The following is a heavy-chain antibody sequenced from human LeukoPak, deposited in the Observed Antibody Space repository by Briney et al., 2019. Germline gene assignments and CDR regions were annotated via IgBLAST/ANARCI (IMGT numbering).Heavy chain of an antibody. Sequence: ASVKVPCKASGGTFSSYAISWVRQAPGQGLEWMGRINPNSGGTNYAQKFQGRVTMTRDTSISTAYMELSRLRSDDTAVYYCARDRSGLTGYWGQGTLVTVSS. CDR1: GGTFSSYA. CDR2: INPNSGGT. D-gene: IGHD6-19*01. CDR3: ARDRSGLTGY. J-gene: IGHJ4*02. V-gene: IGHV1-2*06.